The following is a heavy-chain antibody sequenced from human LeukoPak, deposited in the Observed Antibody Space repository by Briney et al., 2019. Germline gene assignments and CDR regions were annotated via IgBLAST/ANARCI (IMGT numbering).Heavy chain of an antibody. CDR3: ATSIVGFTYDEHFQH. CDR1: GFTVSTNH. V-gene: IGHV3-53*01. CDR2: IHNGGRT. D-gene: IGHD1-26*01. J-gene: IGHJ1*01. Sequence: RTGGSLRLSCVASGFTVSTNHMNWVRQAPGRGLEWVSVIHNGGRTYYAGSVKGRFTISRDNSKNTLYLQLNSLRVEDTAVYYCATSIVGFTYDEHFQHWGQGTLVTVSS.